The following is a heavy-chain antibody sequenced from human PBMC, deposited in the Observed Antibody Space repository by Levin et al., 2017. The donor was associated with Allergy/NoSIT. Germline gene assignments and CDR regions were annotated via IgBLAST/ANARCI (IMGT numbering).Heavy chain of an antibody. V-gene: IGHV1-18*01. Sequence: VASVKVSCKASGYTFTSYGIRWVRQAPGQGLEWMGWISAHNGNTNFAQKLQGRVTMTTDTSTSTAYMELRSLRSDDTAVYYCARTSAAMVTSFDYWGQGTLVTVSS. CDR2: ISAHNGNT. CDR3: ARTSAAMVTSFDY. J-gene: IGHJ4*02. D-gene: IGHD5-18*01. CDR1: GYTFTSYG.